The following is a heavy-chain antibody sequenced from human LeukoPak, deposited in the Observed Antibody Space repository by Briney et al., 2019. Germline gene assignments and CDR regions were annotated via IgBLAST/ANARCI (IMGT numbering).Heavy chain of an antibody. J-gene: IGHJ4*02. CDR1: GFTFSSSA. Sequence: GGSLRLSCAASGFTFSSSAMSWVRQAPGKGLEWVSAISGSGGSTYYADSVKGRFTISRDNPKNTLYLQMNSLRAEDTAVYYCAKGSYNTGWSYWGQGTLVTVSS. CDR2: ISGSGGST. V-gene: IGHV3-23*01. D-gene: IGHD6-19*01. CDR3: AKGSYNTGWSY.